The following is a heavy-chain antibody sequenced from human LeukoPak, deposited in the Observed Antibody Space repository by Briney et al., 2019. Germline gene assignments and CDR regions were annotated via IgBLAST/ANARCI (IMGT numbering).Heavy chain of an antibody. CDR3: ARDSDSGFQ. V-gene: IGHV4-31*03. D-gene: IGHD3-10*01. CDR1: GGSISSGGYY. Sequence: SETLSLTCTVSGGSISSGGYYWSWIRQHPGKGLEWIGYIYYSGSTYYNPSLKSRVTISVDTSKNQFSLKLSSVTAADTAVYFCARDSDSGFQWGQGMLVTVSS. CDR2: IYYSGST. J-gene: IGHJ4*02.